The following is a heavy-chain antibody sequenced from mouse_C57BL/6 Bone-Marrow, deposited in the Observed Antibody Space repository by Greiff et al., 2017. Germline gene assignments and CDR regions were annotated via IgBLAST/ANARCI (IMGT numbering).Heavy chain of an antibody. J-gene: IGHJ4*01. CDR1: GFTFSSYA. V-gene: IGHV5-4*03. D-gene: IGHD4-1*01. Sequence: DVMLVESGGGLVKPGGSLKLSCAASGFTFSSYAMSWVRQTPEKRLEWVATISDGGSYTYYPENVKGRFTISRDNAKNNLYLQMSHLKSEETAMDYCARLNWDYAMDYWGQGTSVTVSS. CDR3: ARLNWDYAMDY. CDR2: ISDGGSYT.